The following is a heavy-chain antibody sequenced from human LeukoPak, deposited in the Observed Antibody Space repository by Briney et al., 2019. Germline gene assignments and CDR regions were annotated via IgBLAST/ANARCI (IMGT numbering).Heavy chain of an antibody. CDR3: AKGEMGTTSYYFDY. D-gene: IGHD5-24*01. Sequence: QPGGSLRLSCAASGFTFSSYAMSWVRQAPGKGLEWVSTISGSGGGTSYAGSVKGQFNISRDNSKNTLYLQKNSLRAEDTAVYYCAKGEMGTTSYYFDYWGQGTLVTVSS. CDR1: GFTFSSYA. J-gene: IGHJ4*02. CDR2: ISGSGGGT. V-gene: IGHV3-23*01.